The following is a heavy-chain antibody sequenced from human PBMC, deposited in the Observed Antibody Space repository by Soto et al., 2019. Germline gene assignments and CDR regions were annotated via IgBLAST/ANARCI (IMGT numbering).Heavy chain of an antibody. Sequence: QVQLVQSGAEVKKPGASVKVSCKASGYTFTSYGISWVRQAPGQGLEWMGWISAYNGNTNYAQKLQGRVTMTTDTSTSTAYMELRSLRSDDTAVYYCARDAKTYYYDSSGYYPSRYWGQGTLVTVSS. D-gene: IGHD3-22*01. CDR2: ISAYNGNT. CDR1: GYTFTSYG. CDR3: ARDAKTYYYDSSGYYPSRY. J-gene: IGHJ4*02. V-gene: IGHV1-18*01.